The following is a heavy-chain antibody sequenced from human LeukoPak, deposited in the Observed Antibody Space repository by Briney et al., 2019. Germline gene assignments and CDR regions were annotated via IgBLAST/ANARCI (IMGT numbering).Heavy chain of an antibody. V-gene: IGHV1-18*01. J-gene: IGHJ4*02. CDR3: ARIPQGGWTGYYYFDY. CDR2: ISPYNGNT. CDR1: GYTFTTYV. Sequence: ASVKVSCKASGYTFTTYVINWVRQAPGQGLEWMGWISPYNGNTHYAEKLQGRVTMTTDTSTSTGYMELRSLTSEDTAVYYCARIPQGGWTGYYYFDYWSQVTLVTVSS. D-gene: IGHD3/OR15-3a*01.